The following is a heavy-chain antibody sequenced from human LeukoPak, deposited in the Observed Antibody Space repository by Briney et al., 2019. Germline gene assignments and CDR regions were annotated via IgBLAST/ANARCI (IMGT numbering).Heavy chain of an antibody. Sequence: LRLSCEVSGFTFNSFATHWVRQPPGKGLEWLGSVYDSWNNYYNPSLESRITMSVDTSKNQYSLELSSVIAADTAVYYCASYFVGNGGRGYWGQGALVTVSS. CDR1: GFTFNSFAT. J-gene: IGHJ4*02. CDR3: ASYFVGNGGRGY. CDR2: VYDSWNN. V-gene: IGHV4-30-4*01. D-gene: IGHD3-10*02.